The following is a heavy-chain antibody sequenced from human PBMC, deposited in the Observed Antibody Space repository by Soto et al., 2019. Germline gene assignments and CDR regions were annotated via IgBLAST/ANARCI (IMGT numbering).Heavy chain of an antibody. D-gene: IGHD2-2*01. CDR2: IITISGTA. CDR1: GGTFSSYA. CDR3: TRSQGSSTSLEIYYYYYYGRDV. J-gene: IGHJ6*02. Sequence: QVQLVQSGAEVKKPGSSVKVSCKASGGTFSSYAISWVRQAPGQGLEWRGGIITISGTANYAQKFQGRVTIAADDSTSVAYMELSSLRSEDTAVYYCTRSQGSSTSLEIYYYYYYGRDVWGQGTRVTVSS. V-gene: IGHV1-69*01.